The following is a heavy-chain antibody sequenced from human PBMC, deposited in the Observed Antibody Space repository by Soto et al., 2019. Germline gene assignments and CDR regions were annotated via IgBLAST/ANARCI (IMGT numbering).Heavy chain of an antibody. Sequence: SETLSLTCTVSGGSVSSGSHYWSWIRQPPGKGLEWIGYIYYSGSTNYNPSLKSRVTISVDTSKNQFSLKLSSVTAADTAVYYCARAGGGIAAAGLDPWGQGTLVTVSS. CDR1: GGSVSSGSHY. CDR3: ARAGGGIAAAGLDP. V-gene: IGHV4-61*01. D-gene: IGHD6-13*01. J-gene: IGHJ5*02. CDR2: IYYSGST.